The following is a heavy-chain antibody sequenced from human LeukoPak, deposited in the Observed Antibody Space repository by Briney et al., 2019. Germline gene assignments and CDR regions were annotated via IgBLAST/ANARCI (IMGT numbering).Heavy chain of an antibody. CDR2: MNPNSGNT. D-gene: IGHD3-16*02. Sequence: ASVKVSCKASGYTFTSYDINWVRQATGQGLEWMGWMNPNSGNTGYAQKFQGRVTMTRNTSISTAYMELSSLRSEDTAVYYCARLYDYVWGSYRHQVPNDYWGQGTLVTVSS. V-gene: IGHV1-8*01. CDR1: GYTFTSYD. J-gene: IGHJ4*02. CDR3: ARLYDYVWGSYRHQVPNDY.